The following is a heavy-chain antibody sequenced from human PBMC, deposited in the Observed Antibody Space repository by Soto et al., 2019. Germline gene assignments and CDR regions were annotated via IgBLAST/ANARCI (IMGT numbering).Heavy chain of an antibody. Sequence: GGSLRLSCAASGFTFSSYGMHWVRQAPGKGLEWVALIWFDGSDKYYADSVKGRFTISRDNSKNTLYLQMNSLRADDTAVYYCARLYCSSTSCFSVGAFDIWGQGTMVTVSS. V-gene: IGHV3-33*01. CDR2: IWFDGSDK. D-gene: IGHD2-2*01. CDR1: GFTFSSYG. J-gene: IGHJ3*02. CDR3: ARLYCSSTSCFSVGAFDI.